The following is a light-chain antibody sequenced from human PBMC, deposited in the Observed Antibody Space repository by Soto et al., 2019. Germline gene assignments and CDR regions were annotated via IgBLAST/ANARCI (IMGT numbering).Light chain of an antibody. CDR1: SSDVGGDNY. CDR2: DVS. Sequence: QSALTQPRSVSGSPGQSVTISCTGTSSDVGGDNYVSWYQQNPGKAPKLMIYDVSKRPSGVPDRFSGSKSDNTASLTISGLQAEDEADYYCCSYAGTYTFVVFGGGTKLTVL. CDR3: CSYAGTYTFVV. V-gene: IGLV2-11*01. J-gene: IGLJ2*01.